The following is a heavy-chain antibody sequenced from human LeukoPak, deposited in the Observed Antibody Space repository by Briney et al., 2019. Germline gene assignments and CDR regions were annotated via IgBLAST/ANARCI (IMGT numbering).Heavy chain of an antibody. Sequence: ASVKVSCKASGYTFTSYYMHWVRQAPGQGLEWMGIINPSGGSTSYAQKFQGRVTMTRDTPTSTVYMELSSLRSEDTAVYYCARDPAGIDSSGYYSFFDYWGQGTLVTVSS. D-gene: IGHD3-22*01. CDR3: ARDPAGIDSSGYYSFFDY. CDR1: GYTFTSYY. CDR2: INPSGGST. J-gene: IGHJ4*02. V-gene: IGHV1-46*01.